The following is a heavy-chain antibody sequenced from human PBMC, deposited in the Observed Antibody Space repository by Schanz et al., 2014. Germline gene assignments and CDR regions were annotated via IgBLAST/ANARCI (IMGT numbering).Heavy chain of an antibody. J-gene: IGHJ3*02. D-gene: IGHD3-10*01. CDR1: GFTFSSYA. CDR3: AKGRFGDLSAFDI. Sequence: EVQVVESGGGLVQPGGSLRLSCTASGFTFSSYAMSWVRQAPGKGLEWVSAISGSGGSTYYADSVKGRFTISRDNSKNTLYLQMNSLRAEDTAVYYCAKGRFGDLSAFDIWGQGTMVTVSS. V-gene: IGHV3-23*04. CDR2: ISGSGGST.